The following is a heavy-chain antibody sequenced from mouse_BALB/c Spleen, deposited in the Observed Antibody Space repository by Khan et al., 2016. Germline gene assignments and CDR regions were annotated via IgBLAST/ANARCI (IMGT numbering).Heavy chain of an antibody. V-gene: IGHV11-2*02. J-gene: IGHJ1*01. D-gene: IGHD2-3*01. CDR3: MRYDGYYWYFDV. Sequence: EVQLLETGGGLVQPGGSRGLSCEGSGFTFSGFWMSWVRPPPGKTLEWLGDINSDGSAINYAPSIKDRFTIFRDNDKSTLYLQMSNVRSEDTATYFCMRYDGYYWYFDVRGAGTTVTVSS. CDR1: GFTFSGFW. CDR2: INSDGSAI.